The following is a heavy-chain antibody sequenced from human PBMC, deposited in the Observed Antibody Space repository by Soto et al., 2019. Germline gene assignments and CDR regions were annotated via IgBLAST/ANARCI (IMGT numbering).Heavy chain of an antibody. V-gene: IGHV3-30-3*01. Sequence: PGGSLRLSCAASGFTFSSYAMHWVRQAPGKGLEWVAVISYDGSNKYYADSVKGRFTISRDNSKNTLYLQMNSLRAEDTAVYYCARWETYYDIFGLDYWGQGTLVNVSS. J-gene: IGHJ4*02. CDR1: GFTFSSYA. D-gene: IGHD3-9*01. CDR2: ISYDGSNK. CDR3: ARWETYYDIFGLDY.